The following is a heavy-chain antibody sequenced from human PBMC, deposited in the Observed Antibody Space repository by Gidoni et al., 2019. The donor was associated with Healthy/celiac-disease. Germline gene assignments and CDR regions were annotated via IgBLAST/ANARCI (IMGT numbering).Heavy chain of an antibody. D-gene: IGHD3-3*01. J-gene: IGHJ6*03. CDR2: INPNSGGT. V-gene: IGHV1-2*02. CDR3: ARDGDYDFWSGYGDYYYYMDV. CDR1: GYTFTGYY. Sequence: QVQLVQSGAEVKKPGASVKVSCKASGYTFTGYYMHWVRQAPGQGLEWMGWINPNSGGTNYAQKFQGRVTMTRDTSISTAYMELSRLRSDDTAVYYCARDGDYDFWSGYGDYYYYMDVWGKGTTVTVS.